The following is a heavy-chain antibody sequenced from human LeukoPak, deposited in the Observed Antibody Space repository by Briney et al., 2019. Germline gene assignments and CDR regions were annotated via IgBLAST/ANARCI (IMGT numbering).Heavy chain of an antibody. CDR3: ARGGYSYGLSPFDY. CDR1: GGSFSGYY. V-gene: IGHV4-34*01. D-gene: IGHD5-18*01. J-gene: IGHJ4*02. Sequence: SETLSLTCAVYGGSFSGYYWSWIRQPPGKGLEWIGEINHSGSTNYNPSLKSRVTISADTSKNQFSLKLSSVTAADTAVYYCARGGYSYGLSPFDYWGQGTLVTVSS. CDR2: INHSGST.